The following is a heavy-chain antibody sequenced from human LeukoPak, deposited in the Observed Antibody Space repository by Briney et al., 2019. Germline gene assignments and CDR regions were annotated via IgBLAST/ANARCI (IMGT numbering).Heavy chain of an antibody. CDR3: ARGRQWLVLGDFDY. Sequence: ASVTVSCKASGYTFTSYDINWVRQATGQGLEWMGWMNPNSGNTGYAQKFQGRVTMTRNTSISTAYMELSSLRSEDTAVYYCARGRQWLVLGDFDYWGQGTLVTVSS. D-gene: IGHD6-19*01. CDR2: MNPNSGNT. V-gene: IGHV1-8*01. J-gene: IGHJ4*02. CDR1: GYTFTSYD.